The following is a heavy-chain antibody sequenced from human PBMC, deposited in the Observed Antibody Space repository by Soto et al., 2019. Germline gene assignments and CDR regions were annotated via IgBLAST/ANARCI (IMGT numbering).Heavy chain of an antibody. Sequence: GGSLRLSCAASGFTFSRYWMTWVRQAPGKGLEWVANINQDVSQKLYVDSVRGRFTISRDDAKNSVYLQMNNLRADDTAAYYCAKIGYNDWDFDYWGQGTLVTISS. D-gene: IGHD3-22*01. J-gene: IGHJ4*02. CDR3: AKIGYNDWDFDY. V-gene: IGHV3-7*01. CDR2: INQDVSQK. CDR1: GFTFSRYW.